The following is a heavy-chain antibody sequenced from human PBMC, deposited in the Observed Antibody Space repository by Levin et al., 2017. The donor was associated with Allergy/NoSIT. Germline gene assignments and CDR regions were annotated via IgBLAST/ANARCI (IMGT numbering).Heavy chain of an antibody. D-gene: IGHD1-26*01. CDR3: TSQYRDSYSCYTGSHLSSYRMGV. V-gene: IGHV3-30*04. J-gene: IGHJ6*02. Sequence: GGSLRLSCIASGITFNNYSMHWVRQTPGQGLEWVAVISYDGVNKYYADSVKGRFTISRDNSKKTVDLQMSGLTAEDTATYYCTSQYRDSYSCYTGSHLSSYRMGVWGQGTPVTVSS. CDR2: ISYDGVNK. CDR1: GITFNNYS.